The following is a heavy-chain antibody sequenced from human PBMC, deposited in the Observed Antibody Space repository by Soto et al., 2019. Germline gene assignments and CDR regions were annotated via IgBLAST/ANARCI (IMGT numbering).Heavy chain of an antibody. CDR1: GYTFTSYG. J-gene: IGHJ6*02. V-gene: IGHV1-18*01. CDR2: ISAYNGNT. D-gene: IGHD3-10*01. CDR3: ARDRPVRGVSYYYGMDV. Sequence: QVQLVQSGAEVKKPGASVKVSCKASGYTFTSYGISWVRQAPGQGLEWMGWISAYNGNTNYAQKLQGRVTMTTDTSTSTANMELRSLRSDATAVYYCARDRPVRGVSYYYGMDVWGQGTTVTVSS.